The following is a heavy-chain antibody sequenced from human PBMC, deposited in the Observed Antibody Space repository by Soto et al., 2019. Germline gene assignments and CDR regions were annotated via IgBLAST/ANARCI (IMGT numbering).Heavy chain of an antibody. CDR1: GYTFTNYG. D-gene: IGHD3-22*01. Sequence: ASVKVSCKASGYTFTNYGFSWVRQAPGQGLEWMGWISGYNGKTDYSEKFQDRVTMTIDTSTSSGHMEVRSLRSDDTAIYYCARDNGESSGSIVDNWGQGTLVTVSS. CDR2: ISGYNGKT. CDR3: ARDNGESSGSIVDN. V-gene: IGHV1-18*04. J-gene: IGHJ4*02.